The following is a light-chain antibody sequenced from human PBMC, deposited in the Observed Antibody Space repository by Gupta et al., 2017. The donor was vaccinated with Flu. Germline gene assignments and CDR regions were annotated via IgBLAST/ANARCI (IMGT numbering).Light chain of an antibody. J-gene: IGKJ2*01. V-gene: IGKV3-15*01. CDR2: GAS. CDR3: QQYHNWPPT. Sequence: GESFTLSCRASESVRSDLAWYQQKPGLAPRLLLHGASARAAGIPARFSGRGSGTEFTLSISRLQSEDFAVYYCQQYHNWPPTFGQGTKLEIK. CDR1: ESVRSD.